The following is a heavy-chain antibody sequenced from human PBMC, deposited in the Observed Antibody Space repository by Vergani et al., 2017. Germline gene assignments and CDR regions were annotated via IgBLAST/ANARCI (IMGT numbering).Heavy chain of an antibody. V-gene: IGHV3-21*01. CDR2: ISSSSSYI. D-gene: IGHD6-13*01. Sequence: EVQLVESGGGLVKPGGSLRLSCAASGFTFSSYSMNWVRQAPGKGLEWVSSISSSSSYIYYADSVKGRFTISRDNAKNSLYLQMNSLRAEDTAVYYCARPPRIAAAGMYYYYMDVWGKGP. CDR3: ARPPRIAAAGMYYYYMDV. J-gene: IGHJ6*03. CDR1: GFTFSSYS.